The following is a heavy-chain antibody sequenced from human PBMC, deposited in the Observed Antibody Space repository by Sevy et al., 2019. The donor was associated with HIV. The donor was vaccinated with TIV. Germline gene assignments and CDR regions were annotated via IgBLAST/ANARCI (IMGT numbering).Heavy chain of an antibody. CDR3: ARDAGYCSSTSCYRGDYFDY. V-gene: IGHV3-7*01. Sequence: GGSLRLSCAASGFTFSGNWMSWVRQAPGKGQEWVADIKEDGSEKYYVDSVKGRFTISRDNAKKSLYLQMNNLRAEDTAVYYCARDAGYCSSTSCYRGDYFDYWGQGTLVTVSS. J-gene: IGHJ4*02. D-gene: IGHD2-2*02. CDR1: GFTFSGNW. CDR2: IKEDGSEK.